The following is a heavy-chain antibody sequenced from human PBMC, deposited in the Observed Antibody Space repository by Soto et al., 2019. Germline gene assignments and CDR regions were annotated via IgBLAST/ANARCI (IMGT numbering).Heavy chain of an antibody. V-gene: IGHV1-2*04. J-gene: IGHJ5*02. CDR2: INPNNGGT. CDR3: AGSKAVAAPPPWFDP. Sequence: ASVKVSCKASGYSFTANSMHWVRQAPGQGLEWMGWINPNNGGTNYARKFQGWVTMTRDKSMSTAYMDLSSLKSDDTAVYYCAGSKAVAAPPPWFDPWGQGTLVTVSS. D-gene: IGHD6-19*01. CDR1: GYSFTANS.